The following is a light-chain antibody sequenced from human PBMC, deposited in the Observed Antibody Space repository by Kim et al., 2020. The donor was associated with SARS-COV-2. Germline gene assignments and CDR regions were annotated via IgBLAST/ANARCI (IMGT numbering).Light chain of an antibody. CDR3: NSHTSSTAFV. J-gene: IGLJ1*01. CDR1: RSDVGSYAR. Sequence: GQSVTISCTGTRSDVGSYARVSWYQLAPGTAPKLLIYEVRKRPSGVPDRFSGSKSGNTASLTISGLQAEDEAEYYCNSHTSSTAFVFGPGTKVTVL. V-gene: IGLV2-18*02. CDR2: EVR.